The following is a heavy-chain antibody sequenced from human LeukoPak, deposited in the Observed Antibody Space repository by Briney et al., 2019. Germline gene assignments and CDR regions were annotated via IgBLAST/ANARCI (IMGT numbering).Heavy chain of an antibody. CDR2: INHSGST. CDR3: ARGRGTTVTPGVDY. J-gene: IGHJ4*02. V-gene: IGHV4-34*01. D-gene: IGHD4-17*01. Sequence: SETLSLTCAVYSGSFSGYYWSWIRQPPGKGLEWIGEINHSGSTNYNPSLKSRVTISVDTSKNQFSLKLSSVTAADTAVYYCARGRGTTVTPGVDYWGQGTLVTVSS. CDR1: SGSFSGYY.